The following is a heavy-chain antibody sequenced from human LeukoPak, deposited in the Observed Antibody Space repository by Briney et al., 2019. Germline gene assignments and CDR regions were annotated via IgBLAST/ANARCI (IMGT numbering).Heavy chain of an antibody. CDR3: AKGEGYSYGLRDY. J-gene: IGHJ4*02. Sequence: GGSLRLSCAASGFTFSSYAMRWVRQAPGKGLEWVSGISGSGGSTHYADSVKGRFTISRDNSKNTLYLQMNSLRAEDTAVYYCAKGEGYSYGLRDYWGQGTLVTVSS. CDR2: ISGSGGST. CDR1: GFTFSSYA. V-gene: IGHV3-23*01. D-gene: IGHD5-18*01.